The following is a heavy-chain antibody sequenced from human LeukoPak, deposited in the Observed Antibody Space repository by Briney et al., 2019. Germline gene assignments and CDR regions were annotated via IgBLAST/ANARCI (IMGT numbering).Heavy chain of an antibody. J-gene: IGHJ4*02. CDR1: GYTFTSYD. CDR3: ASDFIAVATFDY. D-gene: IGHD6-19*01. CDR2: MNPNRGDT. Sequence: ASVKVSCKASGYTFTSYDIHWVRQATGQGLEWMGRMNPNRGDTDYAQKFQGRVTMTRDTSISTAYMELSSLRSEDTAVYYCASDFIAVATFDYWGQGTLVTVSS. V-gene: IGHV1-8*01.